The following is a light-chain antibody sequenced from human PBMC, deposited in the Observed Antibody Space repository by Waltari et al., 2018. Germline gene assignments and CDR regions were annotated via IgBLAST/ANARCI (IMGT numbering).Light chain of an antibody. Sequence: DIQMTQSPSSVSASVGHRVTITCRAGQDISRWLAWYQQRPGKAPKLLIYAASSLQSGVPPRFSGSGTGTDFTLTISRLQAEDFATYYCQQAKEVPHTFGGGTNVEIK. CDR3: QQAKEVPHT. J-gene: IGKJ4*01. CDR2: AAS. CDR1: QDISRW. V-gene: IGKV1-12*01.